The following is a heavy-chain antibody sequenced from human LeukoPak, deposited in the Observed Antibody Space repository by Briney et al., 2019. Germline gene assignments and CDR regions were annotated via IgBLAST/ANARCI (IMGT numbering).Heavy chain of an antibody. D-gene: IGHD2-15*01. Sequence: GGSLRLSCAASGFTFSSYSMSWVRQAPGKGLEWISSISSSSSYIYYADSVKGRFTISRDNAKNSLYLQMNSLRAEDTAVYYCASTANTGYCSGGSCYFDYWGQGTLVTVSS. CDR3: ASTANTGYCSGGSCYFDY. CDR2: ISSSSSYI. CDR1: GFTFSSYS. J-gene: IGHJ4*02. V-gene: IGHV3-21*01.